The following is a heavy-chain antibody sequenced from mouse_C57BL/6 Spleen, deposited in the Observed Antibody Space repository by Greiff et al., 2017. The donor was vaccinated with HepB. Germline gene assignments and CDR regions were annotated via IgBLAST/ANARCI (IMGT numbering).Heavy chain of an antibody. J-gene: IGHJ3*01. Sequence: QVQLQQPGAELVKPGASVKLSCKASGYTFTSYWMHWVKQRPGQGLEWIGMIHPNSGSTNYNEKFKSKATLTVDKSSSTAYMQLSSLTSEDSAVYYCAKEGGSYDYDEGFAYWGQGTLVTVSA. CDR3: AKEGGSYDYDEGFAY. V-gene: IGHV1-64*01. CDR1: GYTFTSYW. CDR2: IHPNSGST. D-gene: IGHD2-4*01.